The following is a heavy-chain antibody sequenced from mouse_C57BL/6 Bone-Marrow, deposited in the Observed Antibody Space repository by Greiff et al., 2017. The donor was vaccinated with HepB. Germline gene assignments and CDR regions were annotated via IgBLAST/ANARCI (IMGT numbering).Heavy chain of an antibody. J-gene: IGHJ4*01. CDR1: GFTFSDYG. CDR3: ARRWLLPYAMDY. D-gene: IGHD2-3*01. V-gene: IGHV5-17*01. Sequence: EVKLVESGGGLVKPGGSLKLSCAASGFTFSDYGMHWVRQAPEKGLEWVAYISSGSSTIYYADTVKGRFTISRDNAKNTLFLQMTSLRSEDTAMYYWARRWLLPYAMDYWGQGTSVTGSS. CDR2: ISSGSSTI.